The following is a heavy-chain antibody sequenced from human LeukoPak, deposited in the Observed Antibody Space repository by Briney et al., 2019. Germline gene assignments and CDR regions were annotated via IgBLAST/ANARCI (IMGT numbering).Heavy chain of an antibody. CDR1: GGSFSGYY. CDR3: YGSGSSVDFDY. CDR2: INHSGST. D-gene: IGHD3-10*01. J-gene: IGHJ4*02. V-gene: IGHV4-34*01. Sequence: SETLSLTCAVYGGSFSGYYWSWIRQPPGKGLEWIGEINHSGSTNYNPSLKSRVTISVDTSKNQFSLKLSSVTAADTAVYYCYGSGSSVDFDYWGQGTLVTVSS.